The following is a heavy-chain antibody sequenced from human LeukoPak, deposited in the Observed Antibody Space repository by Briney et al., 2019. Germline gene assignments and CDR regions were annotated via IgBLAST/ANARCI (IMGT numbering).Heavy chain of an antibody. CDR2: IYSGGST. Sequence: GGSLRLSCAASGFTVSSNYMSWVRQAPGKGLEWVSVIYSGGSTYYADSVKGRFTISRDNSKNTLYLQMNSLRAEDTAVYYCAKDHPLDYYYGMDVWGQGTTVTVSS. J-gene: IGHJ6*02. CDR3: AKDHPLDYYYGMDV. CDR1: GFTVSSNY. V-gene: IGHV3-66*01.